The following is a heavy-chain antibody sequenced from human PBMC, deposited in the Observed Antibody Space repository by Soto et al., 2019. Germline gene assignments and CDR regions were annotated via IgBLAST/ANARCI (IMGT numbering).Heavy chain of an antibody. CDR2: INPANGNT. Sequence: QVQLVQSGAELKKPGASVNISCQASGFTFSDTLINWVRQGPGQRLEWMGWINPANGNTRYSEPFQGRVTISSLSSASTAYVALSDLTSEDTAVYYCARDIVSVGPRANEAVDVWGQGTMMTVPS. CDR3: ARDIVSVGPRANEAVDV. CDR1: GFTFSDTL. D-gene: IGHD1-1*01. V-gene: IGHV1-3*01. J-gene: IGHJ3*01.